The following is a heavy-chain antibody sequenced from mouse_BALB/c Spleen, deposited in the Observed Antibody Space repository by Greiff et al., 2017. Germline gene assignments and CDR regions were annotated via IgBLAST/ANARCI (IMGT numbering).Heavy chain of an antibody. Sequence: QVQLKQSGAELAKPGASVKMSCKASGYTFTSYWMHWVKQRPGQGLEWIGYINPSTGYTEYNQKFKDKATLTADKSSSTAYMQLSSLTSEDSAVYYCAINYYGSSYFDYWGQGTTLTVSS. CDR3: AINYYGSSYFDY. CDR2: INPSTGYT. V-gene: IGHV1-7*01. D-gene: IGHD1-1*01. CDR1: GYTFTSYW. J-gene: IGHJ2*01.